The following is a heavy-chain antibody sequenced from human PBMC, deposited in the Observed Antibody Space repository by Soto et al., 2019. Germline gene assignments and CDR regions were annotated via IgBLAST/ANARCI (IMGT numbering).Heavy chain of an antibody. J-gene: IGHJ3*02. CDR3: AFRRNLVPTGGGFDT. Sequence: QITLKESGPTLVKPTQTLTLTCTLSGFSFSTSGMAVGWIRQPPGKAPECLALIFWDGDKRYSASLKTRLTLAKDTSETLVVLTMTNLDPVDSGRYCCAFRRNLVPTGGGFDTWGRGTEVTVSS. D-gene: IGHD2-15*01. CDR1: GFSFSTSGMA. V-gene: IGHV2-5*02. CDR2: IFWDGDK.